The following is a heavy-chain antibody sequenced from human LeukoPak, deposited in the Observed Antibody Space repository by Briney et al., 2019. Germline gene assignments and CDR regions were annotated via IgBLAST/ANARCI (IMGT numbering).Heavy chain of an antibody. CDR3: TRGGMFSMIDY. Sequence: ASVKVSCKASGYTFTGYYMHWVRQAPGQGLEWMGWINPNSGDTNYAQKFQGRVTMTRDTSISTAYMELSRLRSDDTAVYCCTRGGMFSMIDYWGQGTLVTVSS. V-gene: IGHV1-2*02. CDR2: INPNSGDT. D-gene: IGHD3-16*01. J-gene: IGHJ4*02. CDR1: GYTFTGYY.